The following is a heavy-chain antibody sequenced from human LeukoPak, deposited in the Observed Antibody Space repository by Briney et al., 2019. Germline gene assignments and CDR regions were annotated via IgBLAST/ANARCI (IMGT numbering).Heavy chain of an antibody. CDR1: GGSFSGYY. Sequence: SETLSLTCAVYGGSFSGYYWSWIRQPPGKGLEWIGEINHSGSTNYNPSLKSRVTIPVDTSKNQFSLKLSSVTAADTAVYYCARGRRIVVVPAANRLFDYWGQGTLVTVSS. CDR3: ARGRRIVVVPAANRLFDY. V-gene: IGHV4-34*01. CDR2: INHSGST. J-gene: IGHJ4*02. D-gene: IGHD2-2*01.